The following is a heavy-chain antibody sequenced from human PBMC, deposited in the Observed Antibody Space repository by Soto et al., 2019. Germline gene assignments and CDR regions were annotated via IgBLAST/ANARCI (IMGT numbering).Heavy chain of an antibody. CDR1: GFTFSSYD. CDR2: ISYDGSKK. Sequence: GGSLRLSCADSGFTFSSYDIHWVRQAPGKGLEWVAVISYDGSKKYYADSVKGQFTISRDNSKNTLYLQMNSLRAEDTAVYYCAKAYSGPFDIWGQGTMVSVSS. J-gene: IGHJ3*02. D-gene: IGHD1-26*01. CDR3: AKAYSGPFDI. V-gene: IGHV3-30*18.